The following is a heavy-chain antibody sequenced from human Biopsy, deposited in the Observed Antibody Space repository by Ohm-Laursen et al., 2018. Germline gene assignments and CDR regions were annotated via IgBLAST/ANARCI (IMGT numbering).Heavy chain of an antibody. J-gene: IGHJ5*02. D-gene: IGHD3-10*01. CDR3: ATELLPPGVGGPWLDS. CDR2: ISASSSYI. CDR1: GVTLSGYG. V-gene: IGHV3-21*06. Sequence: SLRLSCSASGVTLSGYGMNWVRQAPGKGLEWVSSISASSSYIYYADSVKGRFTVSRDNTKNTLYLQMNSLRAADTAIYFCATELLPPGVGGPWLDSWGRG.